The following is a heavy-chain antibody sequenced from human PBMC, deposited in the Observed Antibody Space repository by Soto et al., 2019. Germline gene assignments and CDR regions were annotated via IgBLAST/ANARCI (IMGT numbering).Heavy chain of an antibody. CDR1: GFTFSTNA. CDR3: AKQCNGWSYYFDY. D-gene: IGHD6-19*01. Sequence: QVQLVESGGGVVQPGRSLRLSCAASGFTFSTNAMHWVLQAPGKGLEWVAVISYEGSTTYYADSVKGRFTISRDNSKNTLYLQMNSLRTGDTAVYYCAKQCNGWSYYFDYWGQGTLVTVSS. J-gene: IGHJ4*02. CDR2: ISYEGSTT. V-gene: IGHV3-30-3*02.